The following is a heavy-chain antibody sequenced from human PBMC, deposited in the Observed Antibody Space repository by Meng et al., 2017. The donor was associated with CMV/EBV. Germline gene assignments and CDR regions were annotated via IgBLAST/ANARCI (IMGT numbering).Heavy chain of an antibody. J-gene: IGHJ6*02. Sequence: GESLKISCAASGFTFSSYSMNWVRQAPGKGLEWVSSISSSSSYIYYADSVKGRFTISRDNAKNSLYLQMNSLRAEDTAVYYCAREDDILTGDYYYYYGMDVWGQGTTVTVSS. CDR3: AREDDILTGDYYYYYGMDV. V-gene: IGHV3-21*01. CDR1: GFTFSSYS. D-gene: IGHD3-9*01. CDR2: ISSSSSYI.